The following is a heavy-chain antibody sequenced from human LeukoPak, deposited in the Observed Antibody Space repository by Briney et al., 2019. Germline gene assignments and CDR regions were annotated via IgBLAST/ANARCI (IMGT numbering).Heavy chain of an antibody. CDR3: ARAGGILGYCSSTSCSPYNFDY. D-gene: IGHD2-2*01. J-gene: IGHJ4*02. V-gene: IGHV1-2*02. CDR2: INPNSGGT. CDR1: GYTFTGYY. Sequence: ASVKVSCKASGYTFTGYYMHWVRQAPGQGLEWMGWINPNSGGTNYAQKFQGRVTMTRDTSISTAYMELSRLRSDDTAVYHCARAGGILGYCSSTSCSPYNFDYWGQGTLVTVSS.